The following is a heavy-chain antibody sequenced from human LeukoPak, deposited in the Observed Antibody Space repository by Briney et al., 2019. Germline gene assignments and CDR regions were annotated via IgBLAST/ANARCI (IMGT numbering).Heavy chain of an antibody. V-gene: IGHV3-30*02. CDR2: IRYDGSNT. CDR1: GFTFNNYG. D-gene: IGHD1-26*01. Sequence: GGSLRLSCAASGFTFNNYGMHWVRQAPGKGLEWLAFIRYDGSNTYYADSVKGRFTVSRDDSKNTLYLQMNSLRGDDTAVYYCTRDEEGASREFDYWGQGALVTVSS. J-gene: IGHJ4*02. CDR3: TRDEEGASREFDY.